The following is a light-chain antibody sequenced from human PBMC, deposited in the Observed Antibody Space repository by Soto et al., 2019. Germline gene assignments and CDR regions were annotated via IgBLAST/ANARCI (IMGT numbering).Light chain of an antibody. CDR2: GPS. J-gene: IGKJ2*01. V-gene: IGKV3-20*01. CDR1: QSVSSSY. CDR3: QQYGSSPYT. Sequence: EIVLTQSPGTLSLSPGERATLSCRASQSVSSSYLAWYQQKPGQAPSLLIYGPSSRATGIPDRFSGSGSGTDSTLTISRLEPEDFAVYYCQQYGSSPYTFGQGTKLEIK.